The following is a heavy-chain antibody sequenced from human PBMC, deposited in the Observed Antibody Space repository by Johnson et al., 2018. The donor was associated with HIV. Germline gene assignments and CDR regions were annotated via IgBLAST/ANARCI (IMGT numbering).Heavy chain of an antibody. Sequence: QMQLVESGGGVVQPGRSLRLSCAASGFTFSSYAMHWVRQAPGKGLEWVAVISYDGSNKYYADSVTVLFTIPRDNSKNTLYLQMNSLRAEDTAVYYCARDFVGGVPQGAFDIWGQGTMVTVSS. J-gene: IGHJ3*02. CDR1: GFTFSSYA. V-gene: IGHV3-30-3*01. CDR3: ARDFVGGVPQGAFDI. CDR2: ISYDGSNK. D-gene: IGHD1-1*01.